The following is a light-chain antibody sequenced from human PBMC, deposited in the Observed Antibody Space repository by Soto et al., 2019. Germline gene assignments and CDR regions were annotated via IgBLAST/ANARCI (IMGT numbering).Light chain of an antibody. Sequence: DIQMTQSPSSLSASVGDRVTITCRASKGISDYLAWYQQKPGTVHKLLIYAASTLQSGVPSRCSGSGAGTDFTLTISSLQTGEIETYDCQKYNSAPLNFGGGTMVEIK. CDR1: KGISDY. V-gene: IGKV1-27*01. CDR2: AAS. CDR3: QKYNSAPLN. J-gene: IGKJ4*01.